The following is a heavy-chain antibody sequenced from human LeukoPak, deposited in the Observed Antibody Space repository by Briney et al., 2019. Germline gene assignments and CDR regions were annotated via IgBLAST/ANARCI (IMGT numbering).Heavy chain of an antibody. D-gene: IGHD2-15*01. CDR2: IIPIFGTA. Sequence: SVKVSCKASGGTFSSYAISWVRQAPGQGLEWMGGIIPIFGTANYAQKFQGRVTITTDESTSTAYMELSSLRSEDTAVYYCARAQGYCSGGSCPSYYYYYMDVWGKGATVTVSS. V-gene: IGHV1-69*05. J-gene: IGHJ6*03. CDR3: ARAQGYCSGGSCPSYYYYYMDV. CDR1: GGTFSSYA.